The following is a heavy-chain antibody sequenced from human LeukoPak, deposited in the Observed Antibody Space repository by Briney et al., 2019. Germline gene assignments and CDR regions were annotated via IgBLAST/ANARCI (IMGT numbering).Heavy chain of an antibody. V-gene: IGHV3-7*05. CDR2: IKQDGSES. CDR1: GFPFSSYW. D-gene: IGHD5/OR15-5a*01. Sequence: PGESLRLSCAASGFPFSSYWMSWVPQAPGKGLEWVANIKQDGSESYYVDSVRGRYTISRDNAKNSLYLQMNSLRAEDTAVYYCAREDVDIASTPLCDYWGQGALVTVSS. J-gene: IGHJ4*02. CDR3: AREDVDIASTPLCDY.